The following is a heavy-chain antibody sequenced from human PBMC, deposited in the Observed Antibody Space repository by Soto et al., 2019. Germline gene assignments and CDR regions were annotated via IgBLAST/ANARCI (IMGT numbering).Heavy chain of an antibody. D-gene: IGHD2-8*01. V-gene: IGHV5-51*01. CDR1: GYNFTSYW. J-gene: IGHJ4*02. CDR3: ARLSYCTNGVCYTFDY. CDR2: IYPGDSDT. Sequence: GESLKISCKGSGYNFTSYWIGWGRQMPGKGLEWMGIIYPGDSDTRYSPPFQGQVPIAADKSNRTAYLQWSSLKAWDTAMYYCARLSYCTNGVCYTFDYWGQGTLVTVSS.